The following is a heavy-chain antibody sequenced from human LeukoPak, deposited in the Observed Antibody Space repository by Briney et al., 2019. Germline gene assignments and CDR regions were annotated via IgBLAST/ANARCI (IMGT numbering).Heavy chain of an antibody. J-gene: IGHJ6*03. CDR3: ARDVILDFYYYYMDV. V-gene: IGHV3-20*04. CDR1: GFTFDDYG. Sequence: TGGSLRLSCAASGFTFDDYGMSWVRQAPGKGLEWVSSINWNGGSTGYADSVKGRFTVSRDNAKNSLYLQMNSLRVEDTALYYCARDVILDFYYYYMDVWGKGTTVTVSS. CDR2: INWNGGST. D-gene: IGHD3-16*02.